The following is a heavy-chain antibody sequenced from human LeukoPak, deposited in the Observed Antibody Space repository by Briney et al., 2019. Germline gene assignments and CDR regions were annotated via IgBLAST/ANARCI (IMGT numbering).Heavy chain of an antibody. D-gene: IGHD3-22*01. CDR3: ARSQGGLYYDPTRDAFDI. CDR1: GFTFSSYG. J-gene: IGHJ3*02. V-gene: IGHV3-7*03. Sequence: PGGSLRLSCAASGFTFSSYGMHWVRQAPGKGLEWVANIKQDGSEKYYVDSVKGRFTISRDNAKNSLYLQMNSLRAEDTAVYYCARSQGGLYYDPTRDAFDIWGQGTMVTVSS. CDR2: IKQDGSEK.